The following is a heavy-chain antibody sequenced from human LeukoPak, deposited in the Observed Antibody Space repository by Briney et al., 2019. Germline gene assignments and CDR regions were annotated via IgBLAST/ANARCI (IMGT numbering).Heavy chain of an antibody. CDR3: ARGGRSTVTNPGDEYFQH. CDR2: IYYSGST. V-gene: IGHV4-59*01. CDR1: GGSISSYY. J-gene: IGHJ1*01. D-gene: IGHD4-17*01. Sequence: PSETLSLTCTVSGGSISSYYWSWIRQPPGKGLEWIGYIYYSGSTNYNPSLKSRVTISVDTSKNQFSLKLSSVTAADTAVYYCARGGRSTVTNPGDEYFQHWGQGTLVTVSS.